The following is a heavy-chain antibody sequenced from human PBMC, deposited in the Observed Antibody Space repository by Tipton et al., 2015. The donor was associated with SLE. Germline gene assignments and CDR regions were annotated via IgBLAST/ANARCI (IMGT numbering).Heavy chain of an antibody. Sequence: TLSLTCGVYGGSFSDYYASWIRQPPGKGLEWIGEINHSGSTNYNPSLKSRVTISLDTSKTQFSLKLSSVTAADTAVYYCASSSRRADHWGQGTLVTVSS. V-gene: IGHV4-34*01. CDR1: GGSFSDYY. CDR3: ASSSRRADH. D-gene: IGHD3-10*01. CDR2: INHSGST. J-gene: IGHJ4*02.